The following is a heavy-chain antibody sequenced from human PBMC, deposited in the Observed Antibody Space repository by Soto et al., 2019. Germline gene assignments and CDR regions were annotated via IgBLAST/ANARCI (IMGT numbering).Heavy chain of an antibody. CDR3: ARVGGVGAPPGADY. J-gene: IGHJ4*02. CDR2: VIPILSLA. V-gene: IGHV1-69*01. CDR1: GGIFSSYA. D-gene: IGHD1-26*01. Sequence: QVQLVQSGAEIKKPGSSVKVSCKASGGIFSSYAISWLRQAPGQGLEWLGAVIPILSLAYYAQNLQDRVTITADESTRTTYMELSSLRSEDTAVYFCARVGGVGAPPGADYWGQGTLVTVSS.